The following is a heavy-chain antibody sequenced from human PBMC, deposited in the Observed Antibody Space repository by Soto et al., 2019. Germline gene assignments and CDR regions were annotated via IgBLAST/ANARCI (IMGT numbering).Heavy chain of an antibody. CDR3: ARDLEYSSGWYGY. J-gene: IGHJ4*02. CDR1: GYTFTSYG. D-gene: IGHD6-19*01. CDR2: ISAYNGNT. Sequence: GASVKFSFKASGYTFTSYGTIWLRQAPGQGLEWMGWISAYNGNTNYAQKLQGRVTMTTDTSTSTAYMELRSLRYDGTAVYYCARDLEYSSGWYGYWGQGTLVTVSS. V-gene: IGHV1-18*01.